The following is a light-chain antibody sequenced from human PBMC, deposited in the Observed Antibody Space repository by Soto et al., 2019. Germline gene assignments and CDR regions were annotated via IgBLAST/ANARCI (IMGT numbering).Light chain of an antibody. V-gene: IGKV3-20*01. CDR3: QQCGRLSFT. CDR1: QSVPNNY. J-gene: IGKJ3*01. CDR2: DSF. Sequence: EIVLTQSPGTLSLSPGERATLSCRASQSVPNNYLAWYQQKPGQAPRLLIYDSFTRATGIPDRFGGSGSGADFTLTISGLVHEDVAVSSCQQCGRLSFTFGPGTKVDIK.